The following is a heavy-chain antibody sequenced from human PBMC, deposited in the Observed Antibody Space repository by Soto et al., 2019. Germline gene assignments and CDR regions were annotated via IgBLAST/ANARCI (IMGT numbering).Heavy chain of an antibody. D-gene: IGHD2-15*01. J-gene: IGHJ5*02. CDR2: MNPNSGNT. Sequence: QVQLVQSGAEVKKPGASVKVSCKASGYTFTSYDINWVRQATGQGLEWMGWMNPNSGNTGYAQKFQGRVTMTRNTAISTAYMALSSLRSEDTAVYYCARGSRYCSGGSCYGHWFDPWGQGTLVTVSS. CDR3: ARGSRYCSGGSCYGHWFDP. CDR1: GYTFTSYD. V-gene: IGHV1-8*01.